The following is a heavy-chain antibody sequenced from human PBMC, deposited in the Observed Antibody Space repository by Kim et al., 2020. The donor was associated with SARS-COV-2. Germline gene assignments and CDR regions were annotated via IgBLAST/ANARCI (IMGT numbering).Heavy chain of an antibody. J-gene: IGHJ6*02. CDR3: ARQDYDDGSGGYWSHYYYYGMDV. CDR2: ITYDGSDK. V-gene: IGHV3-30*04. CDR1: GFTFSNYS. D-gene: IGHD3-22*01. Sequence: GGSLRLSCAASGFTFSNYSMNWVRQAPGKGLEWVAYITYDGSDKYYADSVKGRFTISRDNAKNTLYLQMNSLRAEDTAVYYCARQDYDDGSGGYWSHYYYYGMDVWGQGTTVTVSS.